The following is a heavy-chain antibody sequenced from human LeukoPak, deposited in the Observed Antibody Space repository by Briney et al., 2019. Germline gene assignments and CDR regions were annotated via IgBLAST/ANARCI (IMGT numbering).Heavy chain of an antibody. Sequence: ASVTVSCTASGYTFTSYGISWVRQAPGQGLEWMGWISAYNGNTNYAQKLQGRVTMTTDTSTSTAYMELRSLRSDDTAVYYCARAPDSSGWFNWFDPWGQGTLVTVSS. CDR1: GYTFTSYG. D-gene: IGHD6-19*01. J-gene: IGHJ5*02. CDR3: ARAPDSSGWFNWFDP. CDR2: ISAYNGNT. V-gene: IGHV1-18*01.